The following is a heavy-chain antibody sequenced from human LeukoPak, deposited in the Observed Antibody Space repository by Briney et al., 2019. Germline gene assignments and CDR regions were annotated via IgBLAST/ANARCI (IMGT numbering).Heavy chain of an antibody. V-gene: IGHV3-21*04. Sequence: AGGSLRLSCAASGFTFSSYSVNWVRQAPGKGLEWVSSISSSSSYIYYADSVKGRFTISRDNAKNSLYLQMNSLRAEDTALYYCAKGRDGVVKYFDLWGRGTLVTVSS. D-gene: IGHD3-10*01. J-gene: IGHJ2*01. CDR2: ISSSSSYI. CDR1: GFTFSSYS. CDR3: AKGRDGVVKYFDL.